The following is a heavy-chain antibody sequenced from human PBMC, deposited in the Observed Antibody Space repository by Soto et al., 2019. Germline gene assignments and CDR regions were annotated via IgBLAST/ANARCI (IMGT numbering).Heavy chain of an antibody. Sequence: QVQLVQSGAEVKKPGSSVKVSCKASGGTFSNYAINWVRQAPGQGLEWMGGTIPMFGTSNYAQKFQGRVTITADESTSTAYMALSSLRSEDTAVYYCARCNTSWYGGYYGLDVWGQGTTVTVSS. J-gene: IGHJ6*02. CDR1: GGTFSNYA. CDR3: ARCNTSWYGGYYGLDV. CDR2: TIPMFGTS. V-gene: IGHV1-69*01. D-gene: IGHD2-2*01.